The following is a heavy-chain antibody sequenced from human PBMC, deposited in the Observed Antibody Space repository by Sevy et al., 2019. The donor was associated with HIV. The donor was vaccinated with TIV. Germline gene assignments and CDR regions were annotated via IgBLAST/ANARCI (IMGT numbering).Heavy chain of an antibody. V-gene: IGHV3-21*01. Sequence: GGSLRLSCAASGFTFSSYSMNWVRQAPGKGLEWVSSISSSSSYIYYAHSVKGRFTISRDNAKNSLYLQMNSLRAEDTAVYYCARDLPDYYGSGKRYWYFDLWGRGTLVTVSS. CDR2: ISSSSSYI. J-gene: IGHJ2*01. D-gene: IGHD3-10*01. CDR1: GFTFSSYS. CDR3: ARDLPDYYGSGKRYWYFDL.